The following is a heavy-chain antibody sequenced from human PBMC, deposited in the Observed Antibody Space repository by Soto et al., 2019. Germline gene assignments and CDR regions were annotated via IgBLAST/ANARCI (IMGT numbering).Heavy chain of an antibody. V-gene: IGHV3-33*01. CDR1: GFTFSSYG. D-gene: IGHD3-10*01. CDR3: ARDRVRGVRYYYGMDV. CDR2: IWYDGSNK. Sequence: GGSLRLSCAASGFTFSSYGMHWVRQAPGKGLEWVAVIWYDGSNKYYADSVKGRFTISRDNSKNTLYLQMNSLRAEDTAVYYCARDRVRGVRYYYGMDVWGQGTTVTVSS. J-gene: IGHJ6*02.